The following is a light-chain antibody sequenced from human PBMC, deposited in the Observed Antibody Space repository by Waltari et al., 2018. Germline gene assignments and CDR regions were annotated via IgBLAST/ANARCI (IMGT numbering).Light chain of an antibody. V-gene: IGKV3-15*01. Sequence: EIVMTQSPATLSVLPGERATLSCSASQSIRSNLAWYQHKPGQAPRFLIYGASTRATGIPARFSGSGSGTEFTLTISSLQSEDFAVYFCQQYDNWLGTFGQGTKVEIK. CDR1: QSIRSN. J-gene: IGKJ1*01. CDR2: GAS. CDR3: QQYDNWLGT.